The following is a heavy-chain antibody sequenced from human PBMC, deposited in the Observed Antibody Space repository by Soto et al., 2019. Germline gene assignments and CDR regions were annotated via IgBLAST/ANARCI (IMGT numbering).Heavy chain of an antibody. CDR2: IYYSGST. V-gene: IGHV4-59*08. CDR3: ARADSSGWYSIFDY. CDR1: GGSISSYY. J-gene: IGHJ4*02. D-gene: IGHD6-19*01. Sequence: SETLSLTCTVSGGSISSYYWSWIRQPPGKGLEWIGYIYYSGSTNYNPSLKSRVTISVDTSKNQFSLKLSSVTAADTAVYYCARADSSGWYSIFDYWGQGTLVTVSS.